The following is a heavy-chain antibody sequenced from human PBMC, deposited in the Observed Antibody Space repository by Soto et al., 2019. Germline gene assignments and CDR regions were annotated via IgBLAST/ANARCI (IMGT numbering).Heavy chain of an antibody. D-gene: IGHD5-12*01. CDR1: GFTFSSYA. J-gene: IGHJ4*02. CDR3: ARGYSGYDIDY. CDR2: ISYDGSNK. Sequence: QVQLVESGGGVVQPGRSLRLSCAASGFTFSSYAMHWVRQAPGKGLEWVAVISYDGSNKYYADSVKGRFTISRDNSKNTLYLQMNSLRAEDTAVYYCARGYSGYDIDYWGQGPLVTVSS. V-gene: IGHV3-30-3*01.